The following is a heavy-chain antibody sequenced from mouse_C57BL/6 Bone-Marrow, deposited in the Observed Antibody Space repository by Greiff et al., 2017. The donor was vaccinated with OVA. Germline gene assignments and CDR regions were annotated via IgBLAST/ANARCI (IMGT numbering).Heavy chain of an antibody. CDR1: GFSLTSYG. D-gene: IGHD1-1*01. V-gene: IGHV2-2*01. CDR2: IWSGGST. Sequence: QVQLQQSGPGLVQPSQSLSITCTVSGFSLTSYGVHWVRQSPGKGLEWLGVIWSGGSTDYNAAFISRLSISKDNSKSQVFFKMNSLQADDTAIYYCARKGGYYGSSSPHYYAMDYWGQGTSVTVSS. CDR3: ARKGGYYGSSSPHYYAMDY. J-gene: IGHJ4*01.